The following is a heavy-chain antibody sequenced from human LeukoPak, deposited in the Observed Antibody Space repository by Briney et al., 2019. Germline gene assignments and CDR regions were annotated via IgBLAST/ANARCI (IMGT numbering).Heavy chain of an antibody. CDR3: AKGAGPGRYYFDY. D-gene: IGHD1-14*01. J-gene: IGHJ4*02. Sequence: GVLRLSCAASGFTFSSYSMNWVRQAPGKGLEWVSAISGSGGSTYYADSVKGRFTISRDNSKNTLYLQMNSLRAEDTAVYYCAKGAGPGRYYFDYWGQGTLVTVSS. CDR2: ISGSGGST. V-gene: IGHV3-23*01. CDR1: GFTFSSYS.